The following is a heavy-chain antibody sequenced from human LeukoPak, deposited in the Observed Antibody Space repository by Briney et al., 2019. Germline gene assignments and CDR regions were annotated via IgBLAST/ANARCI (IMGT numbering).Heavy chain of an antibody. CDR2: IYYSGST. CDR1: GGSISSYY. Sequence: SETLSLTCTVSGGSISSYYWSWIRQPPGKGLEWIRYIYYSGSTNYNPSLKSRVTISVDTSKNQFSLKLSSVTAADTAVYYCARQVPATIVDAFDIWGQGTMVTVSS. CDR3: ARQVPATIVDAFDI. D-gene: IGHD2-2*01. V-gene: IGHV4-59*01. J-gene: IGHJ3*02.